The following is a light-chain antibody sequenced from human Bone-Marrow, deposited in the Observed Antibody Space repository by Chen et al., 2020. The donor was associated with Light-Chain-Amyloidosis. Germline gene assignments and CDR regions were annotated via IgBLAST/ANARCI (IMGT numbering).Light chain of an antibody. CDR1: SSDVGGDNH. CDR2: EVT. V-gene: IGLV2-14*01. CDR3: SSYTITNTLV. J-gene: IGLJ1*01. Sequence: SALTQPASESGSPGQSSTLSCTGTSSDVGGDNHVSWYQQHPDKAPKLMIYEVTNRPSWVPDRFSGSKSDNTASLTISGLQTEDEADYFCSSYTITNTLVFGSGTRVTVL.